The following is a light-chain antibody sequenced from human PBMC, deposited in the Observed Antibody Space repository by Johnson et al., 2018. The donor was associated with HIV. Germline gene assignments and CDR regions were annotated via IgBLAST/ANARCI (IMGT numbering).Light chain of an antibody. J-gene: IGLJ1*01. V-gene: IGLV1-51*01. CDR2: DNN. CDR3: GTWDSSLSASYV. CDR1: SSNIGNHY. Sequence: QSVLTQPPSVSAAPGQKVTISCSGTSSNIGNHYVSWYQLLPGTAPKLLIYDNNKRPSGIPDRFSGSKSGTSATLGITGLQTGAEADYYCGTWDSSLSASYVFGTGIKVTVL.